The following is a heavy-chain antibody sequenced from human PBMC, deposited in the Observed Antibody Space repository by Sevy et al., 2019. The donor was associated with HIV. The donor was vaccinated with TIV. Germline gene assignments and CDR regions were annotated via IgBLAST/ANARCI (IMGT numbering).Heavy chain of an antibody. V-gene: IGHV3-15*01. D-gene: IGHD3-16*01. CDR1: GFTFSKVW. CDR2: IKSKTDGGTT. Sequence: GGSLRLSCAASGFTFSKVWMSWVRQAPGKGLEWVGHIKSKTDGGTTEYAAPVRGRFTISRDDSKNTLSLQMNRLKSEDTAVYYCTTGGSLFQHWGQGTLVTVSS. CDR3: TTGGSLFQH. J-gene: IGHJ1*01.